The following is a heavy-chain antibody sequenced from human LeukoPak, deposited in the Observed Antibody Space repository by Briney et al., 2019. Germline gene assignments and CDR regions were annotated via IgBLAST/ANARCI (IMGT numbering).Heavy chain of an antibody. Sequence: GGSLRLSCAASGFTFSSYAMSWVRQAQGKGLEWVSAISGSGGSTYDAGSVKGRFTISRDNSKNTLYLQMNSLRAEDTAVYYCARDPAGAFDIWGQGTMVTVSS. V-gene: IGHV3-23*01. CDR2: ISGSGGST. CDR3: ARDPAGAFDI. J-gene: IGHJ3*02. CDR1: GFTFSSYA.